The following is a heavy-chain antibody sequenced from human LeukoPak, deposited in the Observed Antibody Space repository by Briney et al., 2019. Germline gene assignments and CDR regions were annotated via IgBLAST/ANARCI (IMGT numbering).Heavy chain of an antibody. J-gene: IGHJ3*02. CDR1: GFTFSSYG. V-gene: IGHV3-33*01. CDR2: IWYDGSNK. D-gene: IGHD2-21*02. CDR3: ARTQTAYCGGDCYSNDAFDI. Sequence: GRSLRLSCAASGFTFSSYGMHWVRQAPGKGLEWVAVIWYDGSNKYYADSVKGRFTISRDNSKNTLYLQMNSLRAEDTAVYYCARTQTAYCGGDCYSNDAFDIWGQGTMATVSS.